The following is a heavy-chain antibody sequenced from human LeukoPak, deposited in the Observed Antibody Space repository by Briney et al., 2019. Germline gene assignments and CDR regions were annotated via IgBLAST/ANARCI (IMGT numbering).Heavy chain of an antibody. D-gene: IGHD5-12*01. V-gene: IGHV4-4*02. J-gene: IGHJ4*02. CDR2: IYRSGSA. CDR1: GGSISSSNW. Sequence: SETLSLTCAVSGGSISSSNWWSWVRQPPGKGLEWIGEIYRSGSANYNPSLKSRVTISVDKSKNQFSLKLSSVTAADTAMYYCARYRGASGYHFDYWGQGTLVTVSS. CDR3: ARYRGASGYHFDY.